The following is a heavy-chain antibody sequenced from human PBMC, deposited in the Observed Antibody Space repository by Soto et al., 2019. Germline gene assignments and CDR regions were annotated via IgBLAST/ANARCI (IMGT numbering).Heavy chain of an antibody. CDR3: ARLSVYASYYYYGIDV. V-gene: IGHV5-51*01. CDR1: GYSFRNNW. D-gene: IGHD5-12*01. J-gene: IGHJ6*02. CDR2: IYPGNSDT. Sequence: GESLKISCKGSGYSFRNNWIGWVRHMPGKVEECMGIIYPGNSDTRHTPYCQGKVTFSADRSIITAYLQWTSLKASDIAIYYCARLSVYASYYYYGIDVWGQGTTVTVSS.